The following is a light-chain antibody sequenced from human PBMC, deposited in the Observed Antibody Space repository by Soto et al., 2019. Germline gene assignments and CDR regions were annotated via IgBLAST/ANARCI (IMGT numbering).Light chain of an antibody. CDR3: QQYYLWPWT. CDR2: GAS. CDR1: QSVNSN. J-gene: IGKJ1*01. V-gene: IGKV3-15*01. Sequence: EIVMTQSPATLSVSPGERATLSCRASQSVNSNLAWYQQRPGQAPRLLIHGASTRAPGIPAGFSGSGSGTECTLTISSLQPEDFAVYCCQQYYLWPWTFGQGTRVQIK.